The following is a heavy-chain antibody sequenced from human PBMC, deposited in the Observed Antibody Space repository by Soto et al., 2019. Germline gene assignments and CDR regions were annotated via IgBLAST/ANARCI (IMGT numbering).Heavy chain of an antibody. CDR3: AKDADYNWNHPYYFDY. Sequence: EVQLLESGGGLVQPGGSLRLSCAASGFTFSSYAMSWVRQAPGKGLEGVSAISGSGGSTYYADSVKGRFTISRDNSKNTLYLRMNSLRAEDTAVYYCAKDADYNWNHPYYFDYWGQGTLVTVSS. CDR1: GFTFSSYA. V-gene: IGHV3-23*01. D-gene: IGHD1-20*01. J-gene: IGHJ4*02. CDR2: ISGSGGST.